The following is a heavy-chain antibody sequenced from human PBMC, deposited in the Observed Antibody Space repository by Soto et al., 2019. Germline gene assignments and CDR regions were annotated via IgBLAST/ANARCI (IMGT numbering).Heavy chain of an antibody. Sequence: QVQLQQWGAGLLKPSETLSLTCAVYGGSFSGYYWSWIRQPPGKGLEWIGEINHSGSTNYNPSLKSRFTISVDTSKNQFSLKLSSVTAADTAVYYCAREDSCWYLNFDYWGQGTLVTVSS. D-gene: IGHD6-19*01. CDR3: AREDSCWYLNFDY. CDR2: INHSGST. CDR1: GGSFSGYY. J-gene: IGHJ4*02. V-gene: IGHV4-34*01.